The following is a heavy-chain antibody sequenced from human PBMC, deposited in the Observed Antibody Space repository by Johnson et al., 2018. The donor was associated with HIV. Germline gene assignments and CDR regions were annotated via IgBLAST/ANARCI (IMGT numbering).Heavy chain of an antibody. D-gene: IGHD3-9*01. Sequence: GTTYYADSVKGRFTISRDNSKNTLYLQMNSLRAEDTAVYYCARGLTLTDAFDIWGQGTMVTVSS. J-gene: IGHJ3*02. CDR3: ARGLTLTDAFDI. V-gene: IGHV3-53*01. CDR2: GTT.